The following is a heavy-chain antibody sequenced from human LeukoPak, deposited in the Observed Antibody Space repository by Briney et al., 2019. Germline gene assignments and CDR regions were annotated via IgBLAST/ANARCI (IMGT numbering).Heavy chain of an antibody. CDR3: ARRGYYYDSSGSDAFDI. Sequence: ASVKVSFKASGYTFTSYGISWVRQAPGQGLEWMGWISAYNGNTNYAQKLQGRVTMTTDTSTSTAYMELRSLRSDDTAVYYCARRGYYYDSSGSDAFDIWGQGTMVTVSS. V-gene: IGHV1-18*01. J-gene: IGHJ3*02. D-gene: IGHD3-22*01. CDR1: GYTFTSYG. CDR2: ISAYNGNT.